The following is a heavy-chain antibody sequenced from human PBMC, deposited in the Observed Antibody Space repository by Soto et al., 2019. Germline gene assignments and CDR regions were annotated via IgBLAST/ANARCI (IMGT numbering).Heavy chain of an antibody. Sequence: SETLSLTCSVSGDPISTVDYFWAWIRQPPGQALEYIGYIYKSTTTYYNPSFESRVAISLDTSKSQFSLTVTSVTAADTAVYFCARGRYCLTGRCFPNWFDSWGQGTLVTVSS. D-gene: IGHD2-15*01. CDR3: ARGRYCLTGRCFPNWFDS. V-gene: IGHV4-30-4*01. J-gene: IGHJ5*01. CDR2: IYKSTTT. CDR1: GDPISTVDYF.